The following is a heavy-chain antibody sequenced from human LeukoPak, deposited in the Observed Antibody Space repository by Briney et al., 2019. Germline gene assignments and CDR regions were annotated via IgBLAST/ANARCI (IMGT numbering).Heavy chain of an antibody. CDR1: GYSFTSYW. J-gene: IGHJ4*02. Sequence: RSGESLKISCKGSGYSFTSYWIGWVRQMPGKGLEWMGIIYPGDSDTRYSPSFQGQVTISADKSISTAYLQWSSLKASDTAMYYCALVVCRYSSSWYYFDYWGQGTLVTVSS. CDR3: ALVVCRYSSSWYYFDY. CDR2: IYPGDSDT. V-gene: IGHV5-51*01. D-gene: IGHD6-13*01.